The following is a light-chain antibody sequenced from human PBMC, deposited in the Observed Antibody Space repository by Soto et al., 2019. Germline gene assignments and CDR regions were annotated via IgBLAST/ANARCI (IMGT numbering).Light chain of an antibody. V-gene: IGLV1-40*01. CDR3: LPYDSGLSAVV. CDR1: SSNIGPSFY. J-gene: IGLJ2*01. CDR2: AND. Sequence: QSVLTQPPSVSGAPGQRVTISCTGSSSNIGPSFYVHWYQHLPGTDPNLLIYANDNRPSAVPARFSCFKSGTSASLAITGFEDEEEPEYYCLPYDSGLSAVVFGGGTKLTVL.